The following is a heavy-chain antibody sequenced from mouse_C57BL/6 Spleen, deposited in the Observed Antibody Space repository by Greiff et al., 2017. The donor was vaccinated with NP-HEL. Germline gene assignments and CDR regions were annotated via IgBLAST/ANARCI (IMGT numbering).Heavy chain of an antibody. V-gene: IGHV2-9-1*01. CDR2: IWTGGGT. CDR1: GFSLTSYA. CDR3: ARTYDYDEGYAMDY. J-gene: IGHJ4*01. D-gene: IGHD2-4*01. Sequence: QVQLKESGPGLVAPSQSLSITCTVSGFSLTSYAISLVRQPPGKGLEWLGVIWTGGGTNYNSALKSRLSISKDNSKSQVFLKMNSLQTDDTARYYCARTYDYDEGYAMDYWGQGTSVTVSS.